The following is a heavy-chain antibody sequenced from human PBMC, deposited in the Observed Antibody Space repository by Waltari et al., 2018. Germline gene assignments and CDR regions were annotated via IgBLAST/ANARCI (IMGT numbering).Heavy chain of an antibody. V-gene: IGHV3-9*01. CDR2: ISWNSGSI. Sequence: AASGFTFDDYAMHWVRQAPGKGLEWVSGISWNSGSIGYADSVKGRFTISRDNAKNSLYLQMNSLRAEDTALYYCAKSPVGATAILDYWGQGTLVTVSS. J-gene: IGHJ4*02. D-gene: IGHD1-26*01. CDR3: AKSPVGATAILDY. CDR1: GFTFDDYA.